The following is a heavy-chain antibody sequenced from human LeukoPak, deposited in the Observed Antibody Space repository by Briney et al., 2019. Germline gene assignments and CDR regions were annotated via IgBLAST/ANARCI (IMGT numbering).Heavy chain of an antibody. CDR2: ISWNSGSI. D-gene: IGHD2-15*01. V-gene: IGHV3-9*01. CDR1: GFTVSGNY. J-gene: IGHJ2*01. CDR3: AKLRCSGGSCYSKDWYFDL. Sequence: GGSLRLSCAASGFTVSGNYMSWVRQAPGKGLEWVSGISWNSGSIGYADSVKGRFTISRDNAKNSLYLQMNSLRAEDTALYYCAKLRCSGGSCYSKDWYFDLWGRGTLVTVSS.